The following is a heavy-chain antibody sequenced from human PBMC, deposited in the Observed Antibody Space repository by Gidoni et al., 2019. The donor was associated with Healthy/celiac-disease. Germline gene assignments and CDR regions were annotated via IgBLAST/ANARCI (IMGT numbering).Heavy chain of an antibody. V-gene: IGHV3-64D*06. Sequence: EVQRVESGGCLVQQGGSLSLSCSASALTFTRHAMHWVRQGPGQGLEYCLAISSNGGRTNFANFVKGRFTISRDNSQDPLDLQMSSLGAGGTALFYCVKLSQSWIFYYYFYYGMDVWGQGTTVTVFS. CDR1: ALTFTRHA. D-gene: IGHD2-8*01. J-gene: IGHJ6*02. CDR3: VKLSQSWIFYYYFYYGMDV. CDR2: ISSNGGRT.